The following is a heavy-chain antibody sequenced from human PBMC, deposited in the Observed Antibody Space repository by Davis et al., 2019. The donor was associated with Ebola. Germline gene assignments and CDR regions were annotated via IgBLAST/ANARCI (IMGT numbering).Heavy chain of an antibody. CDR1: GYSFNTYW. J-gene: IGHJ4*02. V-gene: IGHV5-10-1*01. CDR2: IDPKDSYT. CDR3: ARHANILTGYFDD. D-gene: IGHD3-9*01. Sequence: GESLKISCTASGYSFNTYWISWVRQMSGKGLEWMGRIDPKDSYTKYIPSFQGHVTISVDKSISTAYLQWSSLKSSDSAMYYCARHANILTGYFDDWGQGTLVTVSS.